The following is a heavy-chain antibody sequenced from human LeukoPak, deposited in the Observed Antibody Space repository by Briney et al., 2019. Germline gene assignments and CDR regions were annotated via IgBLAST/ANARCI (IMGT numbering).Heavy chain of an antibody. CDR1: GYTLTELS. CDR3: ATAPWVTNWKWFDP. J-gene: IGHJ5*02. CDR2: FDPEDGET. Sequence: ASVKVSCKVSGYTLTELSMHWVRQAPGKGLEWMGGFDPEDGETIYAQKFQGRVTMTEDTSTDTAYMELSSLRSEYTAVYYCATAPWVTNWKWFDPWGQGTLVTVSS. V-gene: IGHV1-24*01. D-gene: IGHD1-20*01.